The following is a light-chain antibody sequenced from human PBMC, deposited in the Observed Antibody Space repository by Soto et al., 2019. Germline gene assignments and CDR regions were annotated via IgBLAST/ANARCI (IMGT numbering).Light chain of an antibody. Sequence: EIVLTQSPGTLSLSPGERATLSCRASQSVSSSYLAWYQQKPGQAPSLLIYGASSSATGIPDRFSGSGSGTDFTLTISRLEPEDFAVYYCQQYGSSPLTFGGGTKVDI. CDR3: QQYGSSPLT. CDR2: GAS. V-gene: IGKV3-20*01. CDR1: QSVSSSY. J-gene: IGKJ4*01.